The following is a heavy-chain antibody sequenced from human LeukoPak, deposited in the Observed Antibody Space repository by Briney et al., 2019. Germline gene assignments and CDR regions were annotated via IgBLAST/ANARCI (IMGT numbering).Heavy chain of an antibody. D-gene: IGHD2-15*01. V-gene: IGHV1-2*02. CDR1: GYIFIDYC. J-gene: IGHJ4*02. CDR2: IIPKSGGT. CDR3: ARDQGINFRRCDY. Sequence: ASVKVSCKASGYIFIDYCIHWVRQAPGQGLEWMGWIIPKSGGTNYAQNFQGRVTMTRDTSTSTAYMELSRLRSDDTAVYYCARDQGINFRRCDYWGQGTRVTVSP.